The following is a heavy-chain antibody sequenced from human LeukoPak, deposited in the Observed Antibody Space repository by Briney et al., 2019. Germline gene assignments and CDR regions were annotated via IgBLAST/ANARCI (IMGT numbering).Heavy chain of an antibody. Sequence: PGRSLRLSCAASGFTFDDYAMHWVRQAPGKGLERVSGISWNSGSIGYADSVKGRFTISRDNAKNSLYLQMNSLRAEDTALYYCAKDARIAVIGYYFDYWGQGTLVTASS. CDR1: GFTFDDYA. J-gene: IGHJ4*02. V-gene: IGHV3-9*01. CDR2: ISWNSGSI. CDR3: AKDARIAVIGYYFDY. D-gene: IGHD6-19*01.